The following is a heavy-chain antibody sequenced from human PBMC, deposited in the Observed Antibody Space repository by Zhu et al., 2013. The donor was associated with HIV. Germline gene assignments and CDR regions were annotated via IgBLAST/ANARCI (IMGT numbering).Heavy chain of an antibody. J-gene: IGHJ6*03. CDR1: GGTFSSYA. V-gene: IGHV1-69*01. CDR2: IIPIFGTA. Sequence: QVQLVQSGAEVKKPGSSVKVSCKASGGTFSSYAISWVRQAPGQGLEWMGGIIPIFGTANYAQKFQGRVTITADESTSTAYMELSSLRSEDTAVYYCARRGGASDSSGYYYVPYYMDVWGKGTTVTVSS. CDR3: ARRGGASDSSGYYYVPYYMDV. D-gene: IGHD3-22*01.